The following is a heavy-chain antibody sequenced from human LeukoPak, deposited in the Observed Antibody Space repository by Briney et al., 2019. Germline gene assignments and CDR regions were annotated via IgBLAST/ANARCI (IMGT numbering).Heavy chain of an antibody. Sequence: GGSLRLSCAASGFTFSSYSMNWVRQAPGKGLEWVSSISSSSSYIYYADSVKGRFTISRDNAKNSLYLQMNSLRAEDTALYYCAKGVGATPPSYWYFDLWGRGTLVTVSS. V-gene: IGHV3-21*04. D-gene: IGHD1-26*01. CDR3: AKGVGATPPSYWYFDL. J-gene: IGHJ2*01. CDR2: ISSSSSYI. CDR1: GFTFSSYS.